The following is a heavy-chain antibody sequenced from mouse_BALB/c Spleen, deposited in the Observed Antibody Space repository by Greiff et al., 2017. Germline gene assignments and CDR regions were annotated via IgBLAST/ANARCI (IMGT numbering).Heavy chain of an antibody. D-gene: IGHD2-4*01. CDR2: ISTYYGDA. CDR3: ARGVDYDGPYAMDY. CDR1: GYTFTDYA. V-gene: IGHV1S137*01. Sequence: VQLQQSGAELVRPGVSVKISCKGSGYTFTDYAMHWVKQSHAKSLEWIGVISTYYGDASYNQKFKGKATMTVDKSSSTAYMELARLTSEDSAIYYCARGVDYDGPYAMDYWGQGTSVTVSS. J-gene: IGHJ4*01.